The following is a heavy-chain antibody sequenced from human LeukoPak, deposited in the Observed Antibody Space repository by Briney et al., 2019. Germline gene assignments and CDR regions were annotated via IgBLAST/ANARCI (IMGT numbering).Heavy chain of an antibody. D-gene: IGHD3-3*01. V-gene: IGHV3-74*01. CDR1: GFTFSNYW. CDR3: ARVSGDFWSGYSFDP. J-gene: IGHJ5*02. Sequence: GGSLRLSCAASGFTFSNYWMHWVRQAPGKGLVWVSRVDSDESNTDYADAVKGRFTISRDNAKNTLYLEMNSLRAEDMAVYYCARVSGDFWSGYSFDPWGQGTLVVVSS. CDR2: VDSDESNT.